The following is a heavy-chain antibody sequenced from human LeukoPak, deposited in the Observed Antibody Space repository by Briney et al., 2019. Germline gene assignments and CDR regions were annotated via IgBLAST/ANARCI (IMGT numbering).Heavy chain of an antibody. Sequence: SETLSLTCAVSGGSISSGGYSWSWIRQPPGKGLEWIGYIYHSGSTYYNPSLKSRVTISVDRSKNQFSLKLSSVTAADTAVYYCARGAVYRRDWFDPWGQGTLVTVSS. CDR1: GGSISSGGYS. CDR2: IYHSGST. D-gene: IGHD4-11*01. V-gene: IGHV4-30-2*01. CDR3: ARGAVYRRDWFDP. J-gene: IGHJ5*02.